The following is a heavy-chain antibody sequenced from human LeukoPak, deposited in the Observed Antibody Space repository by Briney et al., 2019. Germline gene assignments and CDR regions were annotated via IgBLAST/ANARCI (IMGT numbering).Heavy chain of an antibody. J-gene: IGHJ3*02. D-gene: IGHD3-3*01. Sequence: GGSLRLSCAASGFTFSSYSMNWVRQAPGKGLEWVSSISSSSYIYYADSVKGRFTISRDNAKNSLYLQMNSLRAEDTAVYYCARGNYDFWSGWEVFDIWGQGTMVTVSS. V-gene: IGHV3-21*01. CDR3: ARGNYDFWSGWEVFDI. CDR1: GFTFSSYS. CDR2: ISSSSYI.